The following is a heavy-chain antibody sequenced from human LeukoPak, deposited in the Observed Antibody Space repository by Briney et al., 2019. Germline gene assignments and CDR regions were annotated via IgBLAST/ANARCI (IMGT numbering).Heavy chain of an antibody. D-gene: IGHD2-2*02. Sequence: PGGPLRLSCAASGFTFSRYSMNWVRQAPGKGLEWVSYISRSGSTIYYADSVKGRFTISRDNAKNSLYLQMNSLRDEDTAVYYCARDTEHLYFVFDYWGQGTLVTVSS. J-gene: IGHJ4*02. CDR1: GFTFSRYS. CDR3: ARDTEHLYFVFDY. CDR2: ISRSGSTI. V-gene: IGHV3-48*02.